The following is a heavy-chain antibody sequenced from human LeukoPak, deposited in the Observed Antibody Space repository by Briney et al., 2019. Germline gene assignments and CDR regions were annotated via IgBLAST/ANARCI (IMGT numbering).Heavy chain of an antibody. CDR1: GFTVSSNY. V-gene: IGHV3-53*01. D-gene: IGHD6-19*01. CDR3: AKVRPPPGSGWYGGDDS. CDR2: IKISGYA. J-gene: IGHJ4*02. Sequence: GGSLRLSCAASGFTVSSNYMSWVRQAPGKGLEWVSSIKISGYADYADSVKGRFTISRDNSKNTLYLQMNSLRVEDTAVYYCAKVRPPPGSGWYGGDDSWGQGTLVTVSS.